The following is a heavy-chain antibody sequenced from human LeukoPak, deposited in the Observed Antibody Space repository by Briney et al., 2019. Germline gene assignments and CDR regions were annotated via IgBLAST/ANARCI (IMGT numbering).Heavy chain of an antibody. V-gene: IGHV3-30*18. J-gene: IGHJ4*02. CDR2: VSYDGSVK. D-gene: IGHD6-13*01. CDR3: AKAETPYSSKSLDL. Sequence: GGSLRLSCEASGFTFSRYGMHWVRQAPGKGLEWVAVVSYDGSVKFYAGSVKGRFTISRDNSKNTLLLQMNSLRAEDTALYYCAKAETPYSSKSLDLWGQGTLVAVSS. CDR1: GFTFSRYG.